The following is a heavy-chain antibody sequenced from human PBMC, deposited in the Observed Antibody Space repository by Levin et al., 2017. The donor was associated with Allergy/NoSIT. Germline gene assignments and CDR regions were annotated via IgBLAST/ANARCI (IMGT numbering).Heavy chain of an antibody. J-gene: IGHJ4*02. CDR1: GFTFSSYG. CDR2: IWYDGSNK. CDR3: ARNYNWNYEGYFDY. Sequence: GGSLRLSCAASGFTFSSYGMHWVRQAPGKGLEWVAVIWYDGSNKYYADSVKGRFTISRDNSKNTLYLQMNSLRAEDTAVYYCARNYNWNYEGYFDYWGQGTLVTVSS. D-gene: IGHD1-7*01. V-gene: IGHV3-33*01.